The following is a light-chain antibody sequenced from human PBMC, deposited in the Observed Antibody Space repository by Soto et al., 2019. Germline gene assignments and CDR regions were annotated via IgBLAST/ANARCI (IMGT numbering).Light chain of an antibody. J-gene: IGLJ1*01. Sequence: QSALTQPASVSGSPGQSITISCTGTSSDVGGYNYVSWYQQHPGIAPKLLIYGVTNRPSGVSTRFSGSMSGNTASLTISGLQAEDEADYHCSSYTSASTLLYLFGTGTKVTVL. CDR3: SSYTSASTLLYL. CDR1: SSDVGGYNY. V-gene: IGLV2-14*01. CDR2: GVT.